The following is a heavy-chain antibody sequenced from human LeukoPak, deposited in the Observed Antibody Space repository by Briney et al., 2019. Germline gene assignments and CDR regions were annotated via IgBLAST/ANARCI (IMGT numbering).Heavy chain of an antibody. CDR2: IYYSGST. D-gene: IGHD3-10*01. CDR3: ASGEDAAFDI. CDR1: GGSFGGYY. V-gene: IGHV4-59*01. J-gene: IGHJ3*02. Sequence: SETLSLTCAVYGGSFGGYYWSWIRQPPGKGLEWIGYIYYSGSTNYNPSLKSRVTISVDTSKNQFSLKLSSVTAADTAVYYCASGEDAAFDIWGQGTMVTVSS.